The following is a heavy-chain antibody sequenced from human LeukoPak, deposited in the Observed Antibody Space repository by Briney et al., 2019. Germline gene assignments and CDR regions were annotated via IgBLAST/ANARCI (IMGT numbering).Heavy chain of an antibody. CDR3: ARGTVVVPAYY. CDR1: GGTFSSYT. CDR2: IIPILGIA. D-gene: IGHD2-2*01. Sequence: ASVKVSCKASGGTFSSYTISWVRQAPGQGLEWMGRIIPILGIANYAQKFQGRVTITADKSTSTAYMELSSLRSEDTAVYYCARGTVVVPAYYWGQGTLVTVSS. J-gene: IGHJ4*02. V-gene: IGHV1-69*02.